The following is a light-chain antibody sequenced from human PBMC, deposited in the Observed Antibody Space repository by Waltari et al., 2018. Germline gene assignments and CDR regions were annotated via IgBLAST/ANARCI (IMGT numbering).Light chain of an antibody. CDR1: QSVSSN. V-gene: IGKV3-15*01. J-gene: IGKJ1*01. CDR2: GAS. CDR3: QQYNNWPPKT. Sequence: EIMMTQSPATLSVSPGERATLSCRASQSVSSNFAWYQQKPGQAPMLLIYGASTRATGIPARFSGSGSGTEFTLTISSLQSEDFAVYYCQQYNNWPPKTFGQGTKVEIK.